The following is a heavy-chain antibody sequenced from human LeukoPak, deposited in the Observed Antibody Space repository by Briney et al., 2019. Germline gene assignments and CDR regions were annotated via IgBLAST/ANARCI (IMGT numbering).Heavy chain of an antibody. Sequence: GGSLRLSCAASGFTVSSNYMSWVRQAPGKGLEWVSRINSDGSSTSYADSVKGRFTISRDNAKNTLYLQMNSLRAEDTAVYYCARMPFSSGYYLSFDYWGQGTLVTVSS. CDR3: ARMPFSSGYYLSFDY. CDR2: INSDGSST. J-gene: IGHJ4*02. D-gene: IGHD3-22*01. V-gene: IGHV3-74*01. CDR1: GFTVSSNY.